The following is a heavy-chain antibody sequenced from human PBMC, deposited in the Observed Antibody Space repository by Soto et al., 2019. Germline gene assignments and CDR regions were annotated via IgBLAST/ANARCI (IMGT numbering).Heavy chain of an antibody. D-gene: IGHD2-15*01. CDR3: PRGRGYCSGGRCDDWFDP. V-gene: IGHV1-46*03. CDR1: GYTFNNFY. Sequence: QVQMVQSGAEVKKPGASVKVFCKASGYTFNNFYIHWVRQAPGQGLEWMGMINPRRGRTIYTQKYEGRVTMARDTSTNTVYMELNSLQSEDTAVYYCPRGRGYCSGGRCDDWFDPWGQGTVVTVSS. CDR2: INPRRGRT. J-gene: IGHJ5*02.